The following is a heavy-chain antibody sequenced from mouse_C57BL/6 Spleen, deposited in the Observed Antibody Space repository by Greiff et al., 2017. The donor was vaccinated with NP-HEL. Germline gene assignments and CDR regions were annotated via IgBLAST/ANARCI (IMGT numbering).Heavy chain of an antibody. CDR2: IWSDGST. J-gene: IGHJ4*01. Sequence: QVQLKESGPGLVAPSQSLSITCTVSGFSLTSYGVHWVRQPPGKGLEWLVVIWSDGSTTYNSALKSRLSISKDNSKSQVFLKMNSLQTDDTAMYYCARSYSNYLWAMDYWGQGTSVTVSS. CDR1: GFSLTSYG. V-gene: IGHV2-6*03. D-gene: IGHD2-5*01. CDR3: ARSYSNYLWAMDY.